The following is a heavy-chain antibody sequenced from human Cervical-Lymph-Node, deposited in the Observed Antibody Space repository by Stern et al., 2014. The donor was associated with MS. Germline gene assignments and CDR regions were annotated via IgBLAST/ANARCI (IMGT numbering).Heavy chain of an antibody. CDR3: ARGLLGSENAFDN. Sequence: QVQLVQSGAEVKKPGASVKVSCKASGYTFTSYGISWVRKAPGQGLEWMGCISTCNGNANYPQKLQCRVTMPTDTSTSTAYMELRSLRSDDTAVYYCARGLLGSENAFDNLGQGTMVTVSS. CDR2: ISTCNGNA. V-gene: IGHV1-18*01. D-gene: IGHD2-15*01. CDR1: GYTFTSYG. J-gene: IGHJ3*02.